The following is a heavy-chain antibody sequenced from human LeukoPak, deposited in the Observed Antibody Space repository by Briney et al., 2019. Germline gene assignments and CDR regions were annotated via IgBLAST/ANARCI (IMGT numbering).Heavy chain of an antibody. Sequence: PGGSLRLSCGASGFSFSDYGMHWVRQAPGKGLEWVAFIRHDGNKKYLPDSMKGRFSVSRDNSNNTLYLQMNSLRAEDTAVYYCAKGPYYDFWSGHYNYYYMDVWGKGTTVTVSS. CDR3: AKGPYYDFWSGHYNYYYMDV. CDR1: GFSFSDYG. V-gene: IGHV3-30*02. D-gene: IGHD3-3*01. CDR2: IRHDGNKK. J-gene: IGHJ6*03.